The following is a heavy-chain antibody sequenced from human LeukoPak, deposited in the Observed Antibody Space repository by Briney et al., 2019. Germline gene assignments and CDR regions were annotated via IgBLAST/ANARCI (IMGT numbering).Heavy chain of an antibody. CDR2: INPNSGST. CDR1: RYTFTGYY. V-gene: IGHV1-2*06. CDR3: ARGGDDILTGYYWNYYMDV. J-gene: IGHJ6*03. Sequence: ASVKVSCKASRYTFTGYYMHWVRQAPGQGLEWMGRINPNSGSTNYAQKFQGRVTMTRDTSISTAYMELSRLRSDDTAVYYCARGGDDILTGYYWNYYMDVWGKGTTVTVSS. D-gene: IGHD3-9*01.